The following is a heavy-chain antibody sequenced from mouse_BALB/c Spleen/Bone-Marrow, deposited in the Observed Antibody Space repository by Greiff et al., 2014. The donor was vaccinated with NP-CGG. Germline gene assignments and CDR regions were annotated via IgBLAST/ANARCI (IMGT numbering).Heavy chain of an antibody. CDR2: IWSDGTT. CDR1: GFSLTLYG. V-gene: IGHV2-6-1*01. J-gene: IGHJ4*01. D-gene: IGHD2-2*01. Sequence: VMLVESGPDLVAPSQSLSITCTISGFSLTLYGVHRVRQSPGKGLEWLVVIWSDGTTTYNSALKSRLSISKDNSKSQVFLKLNSLQTDDTAMYYCARHERGYPYAMDYWGQGTSVTVSS. CDR3: ARHERGYPYAMDY.